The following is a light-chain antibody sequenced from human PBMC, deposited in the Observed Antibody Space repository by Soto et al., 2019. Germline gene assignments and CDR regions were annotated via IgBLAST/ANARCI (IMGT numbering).Light chain of an antibody. Sequence: SSLSASVGDRVTITCRASQSISSYLNWYQQKPGKAPNLLIHAAFNLQSGVPSRFSGSGSGTDFTLTISSLQPEDFATYYCQQSYIFPRPFAQGAKADIK. J-gene: IGKJ1*01. CDR3: QQSYIFPRP. V-gene: IGKV1-39*01. CDR1: QSISSY. CDR2: AAF.